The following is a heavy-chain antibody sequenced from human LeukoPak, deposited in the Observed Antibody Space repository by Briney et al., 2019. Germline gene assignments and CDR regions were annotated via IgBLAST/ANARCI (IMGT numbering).Heavy chain of an antibody. J-gene: IGHJ6*02. CDR3: ARDRFFGMDV. CDR1: GCTFSTYL. V-gene: IGHV3-74*01. Sequence: GGSLRLSCACSGCTFSTYLMHWVRPPRGRGLVWVSRINSDGGSTTYADSVKGRFTISRDNAKNMLYLQMNSLRAEDTAVYYCARDRFFGMDVWGQGTTVTVSS. CDR2: INSDGGST.